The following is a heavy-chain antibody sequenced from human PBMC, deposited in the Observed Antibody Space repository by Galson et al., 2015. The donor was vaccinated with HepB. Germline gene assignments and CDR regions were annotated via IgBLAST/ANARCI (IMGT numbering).Heavy chain of an antibody. D-gene: IGHD4-23*01. Sequence: SVKVSCKASGYTFTGYYMHWVRQAPGQGLEWMGRINPNSGGTNYAQKFQGRVTMTRDTSISTAYMELSRLRSDDTAVYYCARVGTTVVRDFRYWGQGTLVTVSS. CDR3: ARVGTTVVRDFRY. J-gene: IGHJ4*02. CDR2: INPNSGGT. V-gene: IGHV1-2*06. CDR1: GYTFTGYY.